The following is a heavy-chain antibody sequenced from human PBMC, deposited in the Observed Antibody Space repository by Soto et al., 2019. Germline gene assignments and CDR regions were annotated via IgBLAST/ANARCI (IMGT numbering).Heavy chain of an antibody. CDR3: AKSGSFLRPTLGYFEY. D-gene: IGHD1-26*01. Sequence: ASVKVSCKASGFTFTGHYIHWVRQAPGQGLEWMGWINPNSGGTSYAQKFQGRVTMTRDTSITTAYMELSRLSSDDTAVYYCAKSGSFLRPTLGYFEYSGQGPLVTVYS. CDR1: GFTFTGHY. V-gene: IGHV1-2*02. CDR2: INPNSGGT. J-gene: IGHJ4*02.